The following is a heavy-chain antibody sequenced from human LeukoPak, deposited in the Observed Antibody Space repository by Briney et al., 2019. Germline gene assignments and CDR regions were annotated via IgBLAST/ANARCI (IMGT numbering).Heavy chain of an antibody. CDR2: ISGSGGTT. J-gene: IGHJ3*02. CDR3: AKGDMYYDFWSGYPI. Sequence: GGSLRLSCAASGFTFSSYSMNWVRQAPGKGLEWVSAISGSGGTTYYADSVRGRFTISRDNSKNTLYLQMNSLRAEDTAVYYCAKGDMYYDFWSGYPIWGQGTMVTVSS. D-gene: IGHD3-3*01. V-gene: IGHV3-23*01. CDR1: GFTFSSYS.